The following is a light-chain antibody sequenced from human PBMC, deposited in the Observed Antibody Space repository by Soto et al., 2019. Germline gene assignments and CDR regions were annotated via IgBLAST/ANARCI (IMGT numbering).Light chain of an antibody. V-gene: IGKV3-11*01. CDR1: QTVATY. J-gene: IGKJ5*01. Sequence: EIVLTQFPATLSLFPGETATLSCRASQTVATYLAWYQQKPGQAPRLLISDASNRATGVPTRFSGSGSGTDFTLTISSLEPEDFAVYFCQQRNNWPRITFGQGTRLEIK. CDR3: QQRNNWPRIT. CDR2: DAS.